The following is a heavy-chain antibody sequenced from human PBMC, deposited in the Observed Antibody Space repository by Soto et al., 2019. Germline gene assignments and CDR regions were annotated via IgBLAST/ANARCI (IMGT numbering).Heavy chain of an antibody. D-gene: IGHD4-17*01. CDR3: AKGLRTFDY. J-gene: IGHJ4*02. CDR1: GFTFSSYA. Sequence: GGSLRLTCAASGFTFSSYAMGWVRQAPGKGLEWVSTISGSSDSTYYADSVKGRFTISRDNSKNTLYLQMNSLRAEDTAVYYCAKGLRTFDYWGQGTLVTVSS. CDR2: ISGSSDST. V-gene: IGHV3-23*01.